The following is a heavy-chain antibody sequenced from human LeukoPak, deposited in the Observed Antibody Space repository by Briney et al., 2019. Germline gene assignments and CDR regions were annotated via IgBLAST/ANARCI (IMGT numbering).Heavy chain of an antibody. CDR1: GSTFSSYS. J-gene: IGHJ4*02. Sequence: GGSLRLSCAASGSTFSSYSMNWVRQAPGKGLEWVSSISNSSSYIYYADSVKGRFTISRDNSKNTLYLQMNSLRAEDTAVYYCAKVRGVYYGSGSYYDYWGQGTLVTVSS. CDR2: ISNSSSYI. V-gene: IGHV3-21*04. D-gene: IGHD3-10*01. CDR3: AKVRGVYYGSGSYYDY.